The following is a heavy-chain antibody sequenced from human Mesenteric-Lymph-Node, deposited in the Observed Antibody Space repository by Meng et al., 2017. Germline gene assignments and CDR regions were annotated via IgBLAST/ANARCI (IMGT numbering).Heavy chain of an antibody. CDR2: IYYSGST. V-gene: IGHV4-61*01. J-gene: IGHJ3*02. Sequence: SETLSLTCSVSGGSISSGSYYWSWIRQPPGKGLEWIGYIYYSGSTNYNPSLKSRVTISVDTSKNQFSLKLSSVTAADTAVYYCARDYDPEDAFDIWGQGTMVTVSS. D-gene: IGHD3-16*01. CDR3: ARDYDPEDAFDI. CDR1: GGSISSGSYY.